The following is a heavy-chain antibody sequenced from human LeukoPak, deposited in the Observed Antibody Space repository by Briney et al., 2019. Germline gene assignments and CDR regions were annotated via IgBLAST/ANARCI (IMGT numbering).Heavy chain of an antibody. Sequence: GGSLRLSCAASGFTFSSYSMNWVRQAPGKGLEWVSYISSSSSTIYYADSVKGRFTISRDNSKNTLYLQMNSLRAEDTAVYYCARETPYYDSSGYASNYWGQGTLVTVSS. J-gene: IGHJ4*02. CDR2: ISSSSSTI. D-gene: IGHD3-22*01. CDR1: GFTFSSYS. V-gene: IGHV3-48*01. CDR3: ARETPYYDSSGYASNY.